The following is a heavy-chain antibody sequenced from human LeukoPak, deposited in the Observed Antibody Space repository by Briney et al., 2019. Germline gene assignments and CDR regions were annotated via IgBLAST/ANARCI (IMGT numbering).Heavy chain of an antibody. J-gene: IGHJ3*02. CDR1: GFTFSSYW. V-gene: IGHV3-74*01. CDR3: AICITMVRGKGFDI. CDR2: INSDGSST. Sequence: GSLRLSCAASGFTFSSYWMHWVRQAPGKGLVLVSRINSDGSSTSYADSVKGRFTISRDNAKNTLYLQMNSLRAEDTAVYYCAICITMVRGKGFDIWGQGTMVTVSS. D-gene: IGHD3-10*01.